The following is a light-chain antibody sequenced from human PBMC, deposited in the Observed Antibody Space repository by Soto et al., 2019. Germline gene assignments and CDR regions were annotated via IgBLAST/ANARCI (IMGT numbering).Light chain of an antibody. Sequence: QSVLTQPPSASGTPGQTVTISCSGSRSNIGNNYVCWYQQLPGAAPKLLIYRNTQRPSGVLDRFSGSKSGTAASLAISGLRSEDEAHYFCEAWDDSLSGHVFGTGTKVTVL. J-gene: IGLJ1*01. CDR2: RNT. CDR1: RSNIGNNY. V-gene: IGLV1-47*01. CDR3: EAWDDSLSGHV.